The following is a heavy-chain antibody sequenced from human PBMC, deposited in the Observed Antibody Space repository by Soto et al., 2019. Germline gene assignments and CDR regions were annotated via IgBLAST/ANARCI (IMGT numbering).Heavy chain of an antibody. CDR1: GYMFTAYG. J-gene: IGHJ3*01. V-gene: IGHV5-51*01. CDR3: ARRGPESKFGPRAVDV. D-gene: IGHD1-26*01. CDR2: IYPSDSDT. Sequence: PGESLTLSCQATGYMFTAYGIGWVRQVPGKGLEWMGIIYPSDSDTTYHPSMQGHVTVSVDKAVSTAYVHWTSVKASDTATYYCARRGPESKFGPRAVDVWGQGTLVTVSS.